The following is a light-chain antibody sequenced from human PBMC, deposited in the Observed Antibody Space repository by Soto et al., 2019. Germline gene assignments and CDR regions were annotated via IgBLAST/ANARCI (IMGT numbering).Light chain of an antibody. J-gene: IGKJ5*01. CDR2: DAS. Sequence: IQMNLSPSTLPAFLSAIVSITFRASQCISSWLAWYQQKPGKAPKLLIYDASSLESGVPSRFSGSGSGTEFTLTSSIVQADDLASYCHQHYNSHCTFGQGTLVEIK. CDR1: QCISSW. V-gene: IGKV1-5*01. CDR3: QHYNSHCT.